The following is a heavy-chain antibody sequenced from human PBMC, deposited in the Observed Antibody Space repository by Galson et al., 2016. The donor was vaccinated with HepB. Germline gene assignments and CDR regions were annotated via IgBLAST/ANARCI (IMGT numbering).Heavy chain of an antibody. D-gene: IGHD3-22*01. J-gene: IGHJ5*02. CDR1: GFSVSSYS. CDR2: IRGGGVNT. CDR3: AKWSYSSCSPFNWFDP. V-gene: IGHV3-23*01. Sequence: SLRLSCAVSGFSVSSYSMNWVRQAPGKGLEWVSRIRGGGVNTYYGDSVAGRFTISRDKSKKTLYLQMNSRRVEETALYYCAKWSYSSCSPFNWFDPWGQGTLVTVSS.